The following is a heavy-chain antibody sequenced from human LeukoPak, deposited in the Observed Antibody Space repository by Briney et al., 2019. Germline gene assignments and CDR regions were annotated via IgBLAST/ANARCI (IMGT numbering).Heavy chain of an antibody. D-gene: IGHD3-16*01. CDR3: ARNPKKTFEGRACWFDP. Sequence: PGGSLRLSCAVSGFTFSNFWTSWLRQAPGKGLEWVAHTNEGGSDKYYVDSVKGRFTISRDNVKSSLYLQMNSLRAEDTAVYYCARNPKKTFEGRACWFDPWGQGTLVTVSS. CDR1: GFTFSNFW. CDR2: TNEGGSDK. V-gene: IGHV3-7*03. J-gene: IGHJ5*02.